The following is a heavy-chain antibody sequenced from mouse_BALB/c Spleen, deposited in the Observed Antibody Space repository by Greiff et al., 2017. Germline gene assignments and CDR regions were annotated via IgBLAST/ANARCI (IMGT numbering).Heavy chain of an antibody. D-gene: IGHD2-3*01. CDR3: ARDGYYPYYAMDY. CDR2: ISSGSSTI. J-gene: IGHJ4*01. V-gene: IGHV5-17*02. CDR1: GFTFSSFG. Sequence: EVMLVESGGGLVQPGGSRKLSCAASGFTFSSFGMHWVRQAPEKGLEWVAYISSGSSTIYYADTVKGRFTISRDNPKNTLFLQMTSLRSEDTAMYYCARDGYYPYYAMDYWGQGTSVTVSS.